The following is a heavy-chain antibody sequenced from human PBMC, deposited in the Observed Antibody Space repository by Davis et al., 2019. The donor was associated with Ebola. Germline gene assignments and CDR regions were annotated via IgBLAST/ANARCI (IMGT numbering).Heavy chain of an antibody. Sequence: GGSLRLSCAASGFTFSSYSMNWVRQAPGKGLEWVSSISSSSSYIYYADSVKGRFTISRDNAKNSLYLQMNSLRAEDTAVYYCASQSPERFLEWLSNFDYWGQGTLVTVSS. V-gene: IGHV3-21*01. CDR1: GFTFSSYS. CDR2: ISSSSSYI. CDR3: ASQSPERFLEWLSNFDY. J-gene: IGHJ4*02. D-gene: IGHD3-3*01.